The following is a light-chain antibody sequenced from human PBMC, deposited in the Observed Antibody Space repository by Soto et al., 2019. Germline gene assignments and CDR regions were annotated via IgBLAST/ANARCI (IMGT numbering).Light chain of an antibody. Sequence: DIQMTQSPSTLSASVGDTVTVTCRASQSVSGWLAWYQQKPGKXPXXLIYDASNLDSGVPSRFSGSGSGTEFPLTISNLQPDDCATDDCQQYENYWTFGQGTKVDI. CDR3: QQYENYWT. V-gene: IGKV1-5*01. J-gene: IGKJ1*01. CDR1: QSVSGW. CDR2: DAS.